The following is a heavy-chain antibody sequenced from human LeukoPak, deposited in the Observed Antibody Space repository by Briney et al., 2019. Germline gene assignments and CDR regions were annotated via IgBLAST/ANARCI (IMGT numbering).Heavy chain of an antibody. CDR3: ARGIIGYYFDY. Sequence: ASVKVSCKTSGFTFTIFGISWVRQAPGQGLEWMGLISAYGNTNYAQNLQGRVTMTTDTSTSTAYMELRSLRSDDTAVYYCARGIIGYYFDYWGQGTLVTVSS. J-gene: IGHJ4*02. V-gene: IGHV1-18*01. D-gene: IGHD2-15*01. CDR1: GFTFTIFG. CDR2: ISAYGNT.